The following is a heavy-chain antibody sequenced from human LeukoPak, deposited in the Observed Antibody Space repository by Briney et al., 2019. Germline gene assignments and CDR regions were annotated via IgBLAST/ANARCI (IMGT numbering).Heavy chain of an antibody. CDR2: ISYDGNSD. Sequence: GGSLRLSCAASGFTFSTNAKHWVRQTPGKGQEWMAVISYDGNSDTYADPVEGRFTVSRDNSRNILYLQMNSLRNDDTAMYYCARDGANDLFKGGAYFLDWGQGALVIVS. V-gene: IGHV3-30*04. CDR3: ARDGANDLFKGGAYFLD. D-gene: IGHD4/OR15-4a*01. CDR1: GFTFSTNA. J-gene: IGHJ1*01.